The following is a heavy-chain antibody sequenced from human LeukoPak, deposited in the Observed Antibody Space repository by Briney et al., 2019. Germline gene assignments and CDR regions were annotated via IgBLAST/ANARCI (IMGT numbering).Heavy chain of an antibody. CDR1: GFTFSSYG. CDR3: AKDQSRSTSGYYFDY. Sequence: GGSLRLSCAASGFTFSSYGMHWVRQAPGKGLEWVAFIRYDGSNKYYADSVKGRFTISRDNSKNTLYLQMNSLRAEDTAVYYCAKDQSRSTSGYYFDYWGQGTLVTVSS. CDR2: IRYDGSNK. D-gene: IGHD2-2*01. J-gene: IGHJ4*02. V-gene: IGHV3-30*02.